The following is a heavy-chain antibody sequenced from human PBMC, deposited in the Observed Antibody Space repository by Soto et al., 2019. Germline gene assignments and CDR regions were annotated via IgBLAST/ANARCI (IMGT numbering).Heavy chain of an antibody. Sequence: QVQLVQSGAELKKPGSSVKVSCKASGDTFSFYTINWVRQAPGLGLEWMGRVNPILSMSNYAQKFQGRVTMPAEKSTSTAYMELRSLRSEDTAFYYCATSYGSGYRAFDYWGQGALVTVSS. V-gene: IGHV1-69*02. J-gene: IGHJ4*02. CDR1: GDTFSFYT. CDR3: ATSYGSGYRAFDY. D-gene: IGHD3-10*01. CDR2: VNPILSMS.